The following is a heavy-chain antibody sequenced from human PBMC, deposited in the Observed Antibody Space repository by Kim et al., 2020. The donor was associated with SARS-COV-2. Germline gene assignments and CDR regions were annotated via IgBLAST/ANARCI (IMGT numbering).Heavy chain of an antibody. CDR1: GYSFTSYW. V-gene: IGHV5-51*01. J-gene: IGHJ5*02. D-gene: IGHD3-3*01. CDR3: AIRGDFWSGQYNWFDP. CDR2: IYPGDSDT. Sequence: GESLKISCKGSGYSFTSYWIGWVRQMPGKGLEWMGIIYPGDSDTRYSPSFQGQVTISADKSISTAYLQWSSLKASDTAMYYCAIRGDFWSGQYNWFDPWGQGTLVTVSS.